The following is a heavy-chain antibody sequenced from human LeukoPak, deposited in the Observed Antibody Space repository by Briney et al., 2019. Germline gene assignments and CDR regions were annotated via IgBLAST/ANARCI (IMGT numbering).Heavy chain of an antibody. Sequence: PGASLRLSCAASGFIFRNYAMSWVRQAPGKGLEWVSAITGSGGTTYYADSVKGRFTISRDNSKNTLYVEMNTLRAEDTAVYYCAKRGDYDILTGYYVSDFWGQGTLVTVSS. V-gene: IGHV3-23*01. J-gene: IGHJ4*02. CDR3: AKRGDYDILTGYYVSDF. CDR1: GFIFRNYA. CDR2: ITGSGGTT. D-gene: IGHD3-9*01.